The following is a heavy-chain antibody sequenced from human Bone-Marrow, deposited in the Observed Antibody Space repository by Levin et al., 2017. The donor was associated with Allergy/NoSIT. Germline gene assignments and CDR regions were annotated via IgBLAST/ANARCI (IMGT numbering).Heavy chain of an antibody. J-gene: IGHJ5*02. CDR2: ISWDSSST. D-gene: IGHD3-22*01. V-gene: IGHV3-9*01. CDR1: GFTFDDYA. CDR3: VKENVRYDYDSKGWFDP. Sequence: GGSLRLSCAASGFTFDDYAIHWVRQAPGKGLEWVSGISWDSSSTGYADSVKGRFTISRDNAKNSLYLQMNSLRPEDTALYYCVKENVRYDYDSKGWFDPWGQGTLVTVSS.